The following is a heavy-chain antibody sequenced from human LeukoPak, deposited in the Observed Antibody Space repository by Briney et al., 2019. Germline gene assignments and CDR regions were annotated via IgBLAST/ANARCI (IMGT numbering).Heavy chain of an antibody. D-gene: IGHD5-24*01. CDR1: GFTFSSYA. CDR3: AQWRVERGLQADADY. V-gene: IGHV3-23*01. Sequence: PGGSLRLSCAASGFTFSSYAMSWVRQAPGKGLEWVSAISGSGGSTYYADSVKGRFTISRDNSKNTLYLQMNSLRAEDTAGYYCAQWRVERGLQADADYWAQGTLVNASS. J-gene: IGHJ4*02. CDR2: ISGSGGST.